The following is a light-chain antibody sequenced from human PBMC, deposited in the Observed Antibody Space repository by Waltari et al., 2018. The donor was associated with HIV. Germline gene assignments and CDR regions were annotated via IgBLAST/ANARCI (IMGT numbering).Light chain of an antibody. CDR2: EVS. CDR1: SSDVGGYNY. V-gene: IGLV2-8*01. CDR3: SSCAGSNNGV. J-gene: IGLJ3*02. Sequence: QSALTQPPSASGSPGQSVTISCTGTSSDVGGYNYVSWYQQHPGKAPKLLIYEVSRRPSGVPGRFPGSKSGNTASLTVSGLQAEDEADYYCSSCAGSNNGVFGGGTKLTVL.